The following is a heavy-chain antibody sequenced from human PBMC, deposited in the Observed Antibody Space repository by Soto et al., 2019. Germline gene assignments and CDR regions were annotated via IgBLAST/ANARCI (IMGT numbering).Heavy chain of an antibody. D-gene: IGHD3-10*01. J-gene: IGHJ4*02. V-gene: IGHV3-23*01. CDR2: ISGSSGGST. CDR3: AKVSRFPGGLRSLF. CDR1: GFTFSTYA. Sequence: EVQLLESGGTLVQPGGSLRLSCAASGFTFSTYAMNWVRQAPGKGLEWVSYISGSSGGSTYYADSMKGRFTISRDNSKNTLFPQMNSLRVEDTVVYYCAKVSRFPGGLRSLFWGQGSRVTVSS.